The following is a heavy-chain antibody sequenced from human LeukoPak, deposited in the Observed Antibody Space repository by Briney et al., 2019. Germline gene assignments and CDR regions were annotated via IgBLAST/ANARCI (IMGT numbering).Heavy chain of an antibody. CDR3: GKKHYYGSRGGGGY. CDR1: GFTFSSYA. D-gene: IGHD3-22*01. J-gene: IGHJ4*02. CDR2: ISGSGGST. Sequence: GGSLRLSCAASGFTFSSYAMSWVRQAPGKGLEWVSAISGSGGSTYYADSVKGRFTISRDNSKNTLYLQMNSLRAEDTAVYYWGKKHYYGSRGGGGYWGQGTLVTVSS. V-gene: IGHV3-23*01.